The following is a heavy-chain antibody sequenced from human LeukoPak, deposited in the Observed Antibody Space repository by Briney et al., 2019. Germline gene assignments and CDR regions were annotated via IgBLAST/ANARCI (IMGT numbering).Heavy chain of an antibody. CDR2: INSDGSST. D-gene: IGHD5-18*01. Sequence: GGSLRLSCAASGFTFSSHWMHWVRQTPGKGLVWVSRINSDGSSTSYADSVKGRFTISRDNAKNTLYLQMNSLRAEDTAVYYCGNLDTPMGYWGQGTLVTVSS. J-gene: IGHJ4*02. CDR1: GFTFSSHW. V-gene: IGHV3-74*01. CDR3: GNLDTPMGY.